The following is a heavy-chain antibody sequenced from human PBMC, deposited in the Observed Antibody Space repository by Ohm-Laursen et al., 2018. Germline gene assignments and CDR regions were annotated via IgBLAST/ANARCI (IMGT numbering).Heavy chain of an antibody. Sequence: PGTLSLTCLVSGGSISSHYWSWIRQPPGKGLEWIGYIYYSGSTNYNPSLKSRVTISVDTSKNQFSLKLSSVTAADTAVYYCARSKKGYSSAIWGQGTLVTVSS. D-gene: IGHD5-18*01. CDR3: ARSKKGYSSAI. V-gene: IGHV4-59*08. CDR2: IYYSGST. J-gene: IGHJ4*02. CDR1: GGSISSHY.